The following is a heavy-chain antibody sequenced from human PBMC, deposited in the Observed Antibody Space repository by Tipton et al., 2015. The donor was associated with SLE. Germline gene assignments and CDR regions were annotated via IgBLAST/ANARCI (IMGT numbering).Heavy chain of an antibody. CDR1: GYTFTGYY. CDR3: ARGRKWLRPQGGYYMDV. V-gene: IGHV1-2*02. D-gene: IGHD5-12*01. CDR2: INPNSGGT. Sequence: QLVQSGPEVKKPGASVKVSCKASGYTFTGYYMHWVRQAPGQGLEWMGWINPNSGGTNYAQKFQGRVTMTRDTSISTAYMELSRLRSDDTAVYYCARGRKWLRPQGGYYMDVWGKGTTVTVSS. J-gene: IGHJ6*03.